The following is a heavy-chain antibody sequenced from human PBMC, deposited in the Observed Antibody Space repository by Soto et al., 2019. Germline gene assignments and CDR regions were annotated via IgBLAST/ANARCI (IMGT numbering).Heavy chain of an antibody. J-gene: IGHJ4*02. V-gene: IGHV1-3*01. CDR3: ARGLRKEQFDY. CDR2: INAGNGDI. Sequence: ASVKVSCKPSGYTFISYALHWVRQAPGQRLEWMGWINAGNGDILYSQKFQGRVTFSRDTSASTAYMELSNLRSEDTAVYYCARGLRKEQFDYWGQGTPVTVSS. CDR1: GYTFISYA. D-gene: IGHD5-12*01.